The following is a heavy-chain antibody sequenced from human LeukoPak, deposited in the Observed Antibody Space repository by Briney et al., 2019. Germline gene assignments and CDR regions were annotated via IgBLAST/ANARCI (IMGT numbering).Heavy chain of an antibody. J-gene: IGHJ2*01. V-gene: IGHV3-66*02. CDR3: ARGCSSTSCYPYWYFDL. D-gene: IGHD2-2*01. CDR2: IYSGGST. Sequence: QSGGSLRLSCAASGFTVSSNYMSWVRQAPGKGLEWVSVIYSGGSTYYADSVKGRFTISRDNSKNTLYLQMNSLRAEDTAVCYCARGCSSTSCYPYWYFDLWGRGTLVTVSS. CDR1: GFTVSSNY.